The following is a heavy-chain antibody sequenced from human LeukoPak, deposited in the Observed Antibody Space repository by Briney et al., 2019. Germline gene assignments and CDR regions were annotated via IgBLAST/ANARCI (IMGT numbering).Heavy chain of an antibody. CDR2: IYYSGST. D-gene: IGHD3-10*01. CDR3: ARARYGSGRSYYYYYYMDV. Sequence: PSETLSLTCTVSGGSISSSSYYWGWIRQPPGKGLEWIGSIYYSGSTYYNPSLKSRVTISVDTSKNQFSLKLSSVTAADTAVYYCARARYGSGRSYYYYYYMDVWGKGTTVTVSS. V-gene: IGHV4-39*07. J-gene: IGHJ6*03. CDR1: GGSISSSSYY.